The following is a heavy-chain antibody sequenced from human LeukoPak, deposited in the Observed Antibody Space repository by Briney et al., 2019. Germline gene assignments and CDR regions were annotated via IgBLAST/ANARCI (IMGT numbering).Heavy chain of an antibody. J-gene: IGHJ4*02. D-gene: IGHD3-22*01. CDR1: GGSISSHY. V-gene: IGHV4-59*11. CDR3: ARGADSSGYYSIFYFDY. CDR2: IYYSGST. Sequence: SETLSLTCTVSGGSISSHYWSWIRQPPGKGLEWIGYIYYSGSTNYNPSLKSRVTISVDTSKNQFSLKLSSVTAADTAVYYCARGADSSGYYSIFYFDYWGQGTLVTVPS.